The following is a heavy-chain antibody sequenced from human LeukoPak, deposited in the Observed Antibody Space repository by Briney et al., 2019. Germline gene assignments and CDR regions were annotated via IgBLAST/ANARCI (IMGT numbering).Heavy chain of an antibody. CDR2: ISYDGSNK. CDR1: GSTFSSYG. Sequence: GGSLRLSCAASGSTFSSYGMHWVRQAPGKGLEWVAVISYDGSNKYYADSVKGRFTISRDNSKNTLYLQMNSLRAEGTAVYYCAKEVAGTGSYYYYYGMDVWGQGTTVTVSS. CDR3: AKEVAGTGSYYYYYGMDV. V-gene: IGHV3-30*18. J-gene: IGHJ6*02. D-gene: IGHD6-19*01.